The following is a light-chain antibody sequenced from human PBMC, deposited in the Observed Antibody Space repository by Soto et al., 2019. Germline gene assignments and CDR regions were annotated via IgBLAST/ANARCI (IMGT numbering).Light chain of an antibody. CDR1: SSDVGRYNY. Sequence: QSALTQPPSASGSPGQSVTISCTGTSSDVGRYNYVSWYQQYPGRAPKVIIYEVSERPSGVPDRFSGSKSGNTASLTVSGLQAEDEAYYYCSSYADSRGVFGGGTKLTVL. J-gene: IGLJ2*01. CDR3: SSYADSRGV. V-gene: IGLV2-8*01. CDR2: EVS.